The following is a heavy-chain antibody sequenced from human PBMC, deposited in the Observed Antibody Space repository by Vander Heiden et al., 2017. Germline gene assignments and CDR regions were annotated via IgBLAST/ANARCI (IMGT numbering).Heavy chain of an antibody. D-gene: IGHD5-12*01. V-gene: IGHV1-69*01. Sequence: QVQLVQSGAEVKKPGSSVKVSWKASGGTLSSYAISWVRQAPGQGLEWMGGIIPIFGTANYAQKFQGRVTITADESTSTAYMELSSLRSEDTAVYYCAREGVGYSGYDADYYYGMDVWGQGTTDTVSS. J-gene: IGHJ6*02. CDR1: GGTLSSYA. CDR2: IIPIFGTA. CDR3: AREGVGYSGYDADYYYGMDV.